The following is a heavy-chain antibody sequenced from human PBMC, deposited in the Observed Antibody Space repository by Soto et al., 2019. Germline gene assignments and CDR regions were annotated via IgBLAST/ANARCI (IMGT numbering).Heavy chain of an antibody. CDR3: AKDAVYKDGLWLMDS. CDR1: GFTISTFA. CDR2: VTGSGGQI. J-gene: IGHJ5*02. V-gene: IGHV3-23*01. D-gene: IGHD2-21*01. Sequence: GVSLRLSCAASGFTISTFAMTWVRQAPGKGLECVSGVTGSGGQIHYADSVKGRFTISKDNSKNTLYLQMSNLREEDTALYYCAKDAVYKDGLWLMDSWGQGTLVTVSS.